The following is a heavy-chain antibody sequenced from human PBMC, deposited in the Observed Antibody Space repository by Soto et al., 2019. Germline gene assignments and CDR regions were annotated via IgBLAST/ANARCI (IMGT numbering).Heavy chain of an antibody. CDR2: FDPEDGET. CDR3: ETSSGHHSSCWGTDYYYGMDV. Sequence: ASVKVSCKVSGYTLTELSMHWVRQAPGKGLEWMGGFDPEDGETIYAQKFQGRVTMTEDTSTDTAYMELSSLRSEDTAVYYCETSSGHHSSCWGTDYYYGMDVWGQRTTVTVS. J-gene: IGHJ6*02. CDR1: GYTLTELS. V-gene: IGHV1-24*01. D-gene: IGHD6-13*01.